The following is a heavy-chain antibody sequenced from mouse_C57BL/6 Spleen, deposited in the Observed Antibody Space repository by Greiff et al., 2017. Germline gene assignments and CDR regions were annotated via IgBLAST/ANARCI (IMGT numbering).Heavy chain of an antibody. J-gene: IGHJ4*01. D-gene: IGHD2-1*01. V-gene: IGHV1-7*01. Sequence: QVQLQQSGAELAKPGASVKLSCKASGYTFTSYWMHWVKQRPGQGLEWIGYINPSSGYTKYNQKFKDKAILTADKSSSTAYMQLSSLTFEDSAVYYCARSLIYYDYYAMDYWGHGTSVTVSS. CDR3: ARSLIYYDYYAMDY. CDR2: INPSSGYT. CDR1: GYTFTSYW.